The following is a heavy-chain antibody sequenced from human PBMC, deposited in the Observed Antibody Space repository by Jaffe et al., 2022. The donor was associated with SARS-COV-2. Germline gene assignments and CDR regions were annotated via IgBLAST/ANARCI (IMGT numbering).Heavy chain of an antibody. CDR1: GFTFSSYW. D-gene: IGHD3-10*01. V-gene: IGHV3-7*01. Sequence: EVQLVESGGGLVQPGGSLRLSCAASGFTFSSYWMSWVRQAPGKGLEWVANIKQDGSEKYYVDSVKGRFTISRDNAKNSLYLQMNSLRAEDTAVYYCARWSSSMVRGVIITPYYYYGMDVWGQGTTVTVSS. CDR2: IKQDGSEK. CDR3: ARWSSSMVRGVIITPYYYYGMDV. J-gene: IGHJ6*02.